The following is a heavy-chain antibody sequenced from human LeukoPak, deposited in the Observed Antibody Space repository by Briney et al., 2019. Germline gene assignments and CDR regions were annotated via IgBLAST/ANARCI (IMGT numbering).Heavy chain of an antibody. D-gene: IGHD6-19*01. V-gene: IGHV1-69*04. Sequence: ASVKVSCKASGGTFSSYAISWVRQAPGQGPAWMGRIIPILGIANYAQKFQGRVTITADKSTSTAYMELSSLRSEDTAVYYCARGPGRYSSGWYNDYWGQGTLVTVSS. CDR3: ARGPGRYSSGWYNDY. CDR1: GGTFSSYA. CDR2: IIPILGIA. J-gene: IGHJ4*02.